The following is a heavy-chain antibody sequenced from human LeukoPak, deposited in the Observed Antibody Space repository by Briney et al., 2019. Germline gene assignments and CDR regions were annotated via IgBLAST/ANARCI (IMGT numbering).Heavy chain of an antibody. CDR3: ARADGSGSYYTSG. J-gene: IGHJ4*02. CDR2: INAGNGNT. V-gene: IGHV1-3*03. CDR1: GYTFTSYA. D-gene: IGHD3-10*01. Sequence: GASVKVSCKASGYTFTSYAMHWVRQAPGQRLEWMGWINAGNGNTKYSQEFQGRVTITADKSTSTAYMELSSLRSEDTAVYYCARADGSGSYYTSGWGQGTLVTVSS.